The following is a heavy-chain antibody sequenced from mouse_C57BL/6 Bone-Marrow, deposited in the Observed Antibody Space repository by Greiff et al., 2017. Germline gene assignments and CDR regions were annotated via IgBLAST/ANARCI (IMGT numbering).Heavy chain of an antibody. CDR2: LDPENGDT. CDR1: GFNIKDDY. CDR3: FYYSNYHWYFDV. D-gene: IGHD2-5*01. J-gene: IGHJ1*03. V-gene: IGHV14-4*01. Sequence: VQLQQSGAELVRPGASVKLSCTASGFNIKDDYMHWVKRRPEQGLEWIGWLDPENGDTEYASKFQGKATITADTSSNTAYLHLSSLTSEDTAVYYCFYYSNYHWYFDVWGTGTTVTVSS.